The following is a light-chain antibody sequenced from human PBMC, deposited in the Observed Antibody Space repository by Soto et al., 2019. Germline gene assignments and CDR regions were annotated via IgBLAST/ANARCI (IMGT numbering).Light chain of an antibody. CDR3: QQTYTTPVT. Sequence: DIQMTQSPSSLSASVGDSVTITCRASQNINIYLSWSQQKPAEAPNLRIYTASNLQSGVPSRFSGSGSGTDFTLTISSLQPEDFATYYCQQTYTTPVTFGQGTKV. CDR2: TAS. V-gene: IGKV1-39*01. J-gene: IGKJ1*01. CDR1: QNINIY.